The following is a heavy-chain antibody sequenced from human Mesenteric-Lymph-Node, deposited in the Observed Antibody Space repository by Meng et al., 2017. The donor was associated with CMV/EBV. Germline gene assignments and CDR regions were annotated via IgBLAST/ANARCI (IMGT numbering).Heavy chain of an antibody. CDR3: ARVYNWFDP. V-gene: IGHV3-21*01. CDR2: ISSSSYI. J-gene: IGHJ5*02. Sequence: GESLKISCAASGFTFSSYSMNWVRQAPGKGLEWVSSISSSSYIYYADSVKGRFTISRDNAKNSLYLQMNSLRAEDTAVYYCARVYNWFDPWGQGTLVTVSS. CDR1: GFTFSSYS.